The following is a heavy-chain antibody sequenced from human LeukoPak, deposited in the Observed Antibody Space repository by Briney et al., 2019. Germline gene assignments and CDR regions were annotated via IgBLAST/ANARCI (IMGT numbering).Heavy chain of an antibody. CDR1: GYSISSGYY. D-gene: IGHD3-10*01. Sequence: PSETLSLTCTVSGYSISSGYYWGWIRQPPGKGLEWIGSIYHSGSTYYNPSLKSRVTISVDTSKNQFSLKLSSVTAADTAVYYCARGILLWFGDPNWFDPWGQGTLVTVSS. CDR3: ARGILLWFGDPNWFDP. CDR2: IYHSGST. V-gene: IGHV4-38-2*02. J-gene: IGHJ5*02.